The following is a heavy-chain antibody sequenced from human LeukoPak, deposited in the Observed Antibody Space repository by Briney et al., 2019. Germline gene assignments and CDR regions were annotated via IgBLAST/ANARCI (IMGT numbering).Heavy chain of an antibody. CDR2: IIPIFGTT. J-gene: IGHJ6*03. Sequence: SSVKVSCKASGGTFSSYAISWVRQAPGQGLEWMGGIIPIFGTTNYAQKFQDRVTITAANSQSTASLELSSLRSEDPAVYYCASAVGLTGYSSSWYSGYYYYMDVWGKGTTVTVSS. D-gene: IGHD6-13*01. CDR1: GGTFSSYA. CDR3: ASAVGLTGYSSSWYSGYYYYMDV. V-gene: IGHV1-69*06.